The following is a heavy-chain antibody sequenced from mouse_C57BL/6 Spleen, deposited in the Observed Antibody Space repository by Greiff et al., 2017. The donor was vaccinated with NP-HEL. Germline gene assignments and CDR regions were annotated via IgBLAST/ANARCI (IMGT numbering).Heavy chain of an antibody. Sequence: QVQLQQPGAELVKPGASVKLSCKASGYTFTSYWMHWVKQRPGQGLEWIGMIHPNSGSTNYNEKFKSKATLTVAKSSSTAYMPLSSLTAEDSAVYYCAREELGRFAYWGQGTLVTVSA. D-gene: IGHD4-1*01. J-gene: IGHJ3*01. V-gene: IGHV1-64*01. CDR1: GYTFTSYW. CDR3: AREELGRFAY. CDR2: IHPNSGST.